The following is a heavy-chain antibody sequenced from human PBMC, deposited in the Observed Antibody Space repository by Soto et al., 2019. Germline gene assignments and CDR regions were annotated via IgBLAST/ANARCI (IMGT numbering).Heavy chain of an antibody. J-gene: IGHJ4*02. D-gene: IGHD3-16*01. CDR1: GGSISSGDYY. CDR3: ARAYEGDYFDY. CDR2: IYYSGST. V-gene: IGHV4-30-4*02. Sequence: SETLSLTCTVSGGSISSGDYYWSWIRQPPGKGLEWIGYIYYSGSTYYNPSLKSRFTISRDNSKNTLYLQMNSLRAEDTAVYYCARAYEGDYFDYWGQGTLVTVSS.